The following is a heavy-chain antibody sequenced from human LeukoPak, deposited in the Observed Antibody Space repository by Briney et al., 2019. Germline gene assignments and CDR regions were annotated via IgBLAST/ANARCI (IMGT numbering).Heavy chain of an antibody. CDR1: GLTFSSYA. Sequence: GGSLRLSCAVSGLTFSSYAMSWVRQAPGKGLEWVSLMGGSGASTYHADSVKGRSTISRDNSKNTLYLQMNSLRVEDTAVYYCAKDRGIGSSWYSGGFDIWGQGTMVTVSS. CDR3: AKDRGIGSSWYSGGFDI. J-gene: IGHJ3*02. D-gene: IGHD6-13*01. V-gene: IGHV3-23*01. CDR2: MGGSGAST.